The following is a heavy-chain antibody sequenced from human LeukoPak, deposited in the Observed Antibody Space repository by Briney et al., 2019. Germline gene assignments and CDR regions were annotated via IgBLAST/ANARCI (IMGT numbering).Heavy chain of an antibody. J-gene: IGHJ4*02. CDR2: IRYDGSIK. D-gene: IGHD6-6*01. CDR3: AKPTGTQYSSSAPGGY. CDR1: GFTFSSYG. V-gene: IGHV3-30*02. Sequence: PGGSLRLSCAASGFTFSSYGMHWVRQAPGKGLEWVAFIRYDGSIKYYADSVKGRFTISRDNSKNTLYLQMNGLRAEDTAVYYCAKPTGTQYSSSAPGGYWGQGTLVTVSS.